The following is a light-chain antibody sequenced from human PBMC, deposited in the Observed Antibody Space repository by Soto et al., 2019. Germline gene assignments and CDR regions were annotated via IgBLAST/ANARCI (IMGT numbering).Light chain of an antibody. CDR3: QQRSSWPRMYT. CDR1: QSDGNY. CDR2: DVS. V-gene: IGKV3-11*01. J-gene: IGKJ2*01. Sequence: SVLTQSPATLSLSPGERATLSCRASQSDGNYIAWYQQKPDQPPRLLIYDVSNRATGVPARFSGSGSGTDFTLTISSLEPEDFGVYHCQQRSSWPRMYTFGQGPKLEI.